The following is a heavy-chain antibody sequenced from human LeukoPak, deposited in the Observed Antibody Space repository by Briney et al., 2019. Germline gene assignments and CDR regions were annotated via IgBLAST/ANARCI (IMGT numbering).Heavy chain of an antibody. D-gene: IGHD3-10*01. V-gene: IGHV4-39*07. CDR2: IYYSGST. CDR3: ARGTRASGLYY. J-gene: IGHJ4*02. CDR1: GGSISSSSYY. Sequence: PSETLSLTCTVSGGSISSSSYYWGWIRQPPGKGLEWIGSIYYSGSTHYNPSLKSRLTMSVDRSKNQFSLKLSSVTAADTAVYYCARGTRASGLYYWGQGTLVTVSS.